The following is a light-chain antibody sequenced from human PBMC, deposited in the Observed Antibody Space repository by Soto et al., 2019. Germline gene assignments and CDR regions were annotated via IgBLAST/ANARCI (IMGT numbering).Light chain of an antibody. CDR2: DVS. J-gene: IGLJ3*02. CDR3: SSSTSTGTWV. CDR1: SSDIGHYIH. V-gene: IGLV2-14*01. Sequence: QSVLTQPASVSGSPGQSITISCTGTSSDIGHYIHVSWLQQHPGKAPKSMIYDVSNRSPGVSNRYSGSKSGNTASLTISGLQGEDEAYYYCSSSTSTGTWVFGGGTQLTVL.